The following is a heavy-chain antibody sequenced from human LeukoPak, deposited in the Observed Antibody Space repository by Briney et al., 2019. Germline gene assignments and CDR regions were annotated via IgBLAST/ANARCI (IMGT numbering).Heavy chain of an antibody. CDR1: GFTFSSYG. D-gene: IGHD3-9*01. V-gene: IGHV3-30*02. CDR2: IRYDGSNK. J-gene: IGHJ3*02. CDR3: AEALGEWRPDILTGYPDAFDI. Sequence: GGSLRLSCAASGFTFSSYGMHWVRQAPGKGLEWVAFIRYDGSNKYYADSVKGRFTISRDNSKNTLYLQMNSLRAEDTAVYYCAEALGEWRPDILTGYPDAFDIWGQGTMVTVSS.